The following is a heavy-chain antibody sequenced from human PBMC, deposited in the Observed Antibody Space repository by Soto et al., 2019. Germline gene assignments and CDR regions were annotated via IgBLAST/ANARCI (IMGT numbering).Heavy chain of an antibody. V-gene: IGHV1-46*01. D-gene: IGHD3-10*01. CDR1: GYTFTSYY. CDR2: INPSGGST. Sequence: GASVKVSCKASGYTFTSYYMHWVRQAPGQGLEWMGIINPSGGSTSYAQKFQGRVTMTRDKSTSTVYMELSSLRSEDTAVYYCARAVNYYGSGSPDSFDYWGPGTVVTVYS. J-gene: IGHJ4*02. CDR3: ARAVNYYGSGSPDSFDY.